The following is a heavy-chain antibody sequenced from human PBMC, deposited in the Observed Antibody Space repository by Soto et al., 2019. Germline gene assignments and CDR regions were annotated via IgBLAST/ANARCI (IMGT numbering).Heavy chain of an antibody. CDR3: ARDGDKDSMDV. CDR2: IRQDGGQK. Sequence: GGSLRLSCAASGFTFTTYWMSWVPQAPGKGLEWVANIRQDGGQKYYIDSVKGRFTISRDNAKNSLYLQMNSLRAEDTAVYYCARDGDKDSMDVWGQGTKVTVSS. D-gene: IGHD3-10*01. V-gene: IGHV3-7*05. J-gene: IGHJ6*02. CDR1: GFTFTTYW.